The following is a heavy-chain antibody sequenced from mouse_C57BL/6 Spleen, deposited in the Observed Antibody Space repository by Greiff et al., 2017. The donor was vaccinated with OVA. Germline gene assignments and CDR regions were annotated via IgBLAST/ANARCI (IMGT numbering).Heavy chain of an antibody. V-gene: IGHV5-4*01. Sequence: EVQRVESGGGLVKPGGSLKLSCAASGFTFSSYAMSWVRQTPEKRLEWVATISDGGSYTYYPDNVKGRFTISRDNAKNNLYLQMSHLKSEDTAMYYCARDKLGPYYFDYWGQGTTLTVSS. CDR2: ISDGGSYT. J-gene: IGHJ2*01. CDR3: ARDKLGPYYFDY. D-gene: IGHD4-1*01. CDR1: GFTFSSYA.